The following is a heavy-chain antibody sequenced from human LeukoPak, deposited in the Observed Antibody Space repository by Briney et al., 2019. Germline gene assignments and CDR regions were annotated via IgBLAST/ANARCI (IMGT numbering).Heavy chain of an antibody. Sequence: ASVTVSCKASGGTFSSYAISWVRQAPGQGLEWMGGIIPIFGTANYAQKFQGRVTITADESTSTAYMELSSLRSEDTAVYYCARWMAAAGYYYYYYGMDVWGQGTTVTVSS. J-gene: IGHJ6*02. CDR3: ARWMAAAGYYYYYYGMDV. CDR2: IIPIFGTA. CDR1: GGTFSSYA. D-gene: IGHD6-13*01. V-gene: IGHV1-69*13.